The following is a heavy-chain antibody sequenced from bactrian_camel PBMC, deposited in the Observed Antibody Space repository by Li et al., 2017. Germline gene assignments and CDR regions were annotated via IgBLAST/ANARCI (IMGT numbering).Heavy chain of an antibody. D-gene: IGHD4*01. J-gene: IGHJ6*01. CDR1: DRNHASYC. Sequence: HVQLVESGGGSVQAGGSLRLSCARSDRNHASYCMGWFRQGPGEEREGVAAIYTSGGTAVYGDSAKGRFTISQDRAENKVSLQMNNLRPEDTAMYYCAALPVGACPNSDHLLDLADFGYWGQGTQVTVS. CDR2: IYTSGGTA. V-gene: IGHV3-3*01. CDR3: AALPVGACPNSDHLLDLADFGY.